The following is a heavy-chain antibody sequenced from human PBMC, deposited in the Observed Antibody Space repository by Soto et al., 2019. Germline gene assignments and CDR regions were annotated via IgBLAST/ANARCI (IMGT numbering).Heavy chain of an antibody. CDR2: INPNSGGT. J-gene: IGHJ5*02. V-gene: IGHV1-2*02. D-gene: IGHD6-13*01. Sequence: ASVKVSCKASGYTFTGYYMHWVRQAPGQGLEWMGWINPNSGGTNYAQKLQGRVTMTRDTSISTAYMELSRLRSDDTAVYYCARGPHVIAADGAPSPHTNWFDPWGQGTLVTVS. CDR1: GYTFTGYY. CDR3: ARGPHVIAADGAPSPHTNWFDP.